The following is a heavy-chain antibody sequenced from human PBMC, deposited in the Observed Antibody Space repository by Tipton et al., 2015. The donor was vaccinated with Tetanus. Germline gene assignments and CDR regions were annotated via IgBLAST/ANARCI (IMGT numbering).Heavy chain of an antibody. J-gene: IGHJ5*02. CDR1: GGSISNYY. Sequence: TLSLTCTVSGGSISNYYWNWIRQSPGKGLEWLGNIYYSGDTDYNPSLQSRATISLDTAKNHFSLRLNSVTAADTAVYYCARSHVFRLTLFGEEIPRSGRFDPWGQGILVIVS. CDR3: ARSHVFRLTLFGEEIPRSGRFDP. V-gene: IGHV4-59*01. D-gene: IGHD3-3*01. CDR2: IYYSGDT.